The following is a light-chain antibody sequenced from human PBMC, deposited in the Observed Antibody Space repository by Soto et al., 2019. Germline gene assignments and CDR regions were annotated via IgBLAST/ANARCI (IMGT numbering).Light chain of an antibody. J-gene: IGKJ1*01. V-gene: IGKV3-20*01. CDR2: GAS. Sequence: VLTQSPGTLSLSPGERATLSCRASQSVSSSYLAWYQQKPGQAPRLLIYGASSRTTGIPDRFSGSGSGTVFTLTISRLEPEDVAVYYCQQYGSSPRTFGHGTKVEIK. CDR3: QQYGSSPRT. CDR1: QSVSSSY.